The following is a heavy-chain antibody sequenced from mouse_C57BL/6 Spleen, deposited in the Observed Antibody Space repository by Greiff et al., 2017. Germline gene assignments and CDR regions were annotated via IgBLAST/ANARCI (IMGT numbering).Heavy chain of an antibody. CDR2: ISSGSSTI. CDR3: ARPVMTTDYYAMDD. J-gene: IGHJ4*01. Sequence: EVQRVESGGGLVKPGGSLKLSCAASGFTFSDYGMHWVRQAPEKGLAWVAYISSGSSTIYYAAKVKGRFTISRDNAKKTLFLQMTSLRSEDTAMYYCARPVMTTDYYAMDDWGKGTSVTVSS. CDR1: GFTFSDYG. V-gene: IGHV5-17*01. D-gene: IGHD2-4*01.